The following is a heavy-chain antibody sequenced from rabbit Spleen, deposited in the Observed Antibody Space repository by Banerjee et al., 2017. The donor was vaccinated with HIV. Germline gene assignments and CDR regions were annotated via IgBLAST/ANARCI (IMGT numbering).Heavy chain of an antibody. Sequence: QEQLEESGGGLVKPGGTLTLTCKASGIDFSNYFYIYWVRQAPGKGLELIAWIYTRDGSTYYASWVNGLFTISRSSSHNTVDLKMTSLTAADTATHFCASDAGDGGDGIIMGINLWGQGTLVTVS. CDR2: IYTRDGST. D-gene: IGHD4-2*01. CDR1: GIDFSNYFY. V-gene: IGHV1S43*01. CDR3: ASDAGDGGDGIIMGINL. J-gene: IGHJ4*01.